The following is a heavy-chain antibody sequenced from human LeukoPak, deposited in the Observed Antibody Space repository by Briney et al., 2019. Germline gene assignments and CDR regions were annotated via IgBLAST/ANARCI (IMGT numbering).Heavy chain of an antibody. CDR1: GGSISNYY. D-gene: IGHD3-10*01. CDR3: VTVGVVRGISFFDY. Sequence: SETLSLTCTVSGGSISNYYWSWIRQPPGKGLEWIGYIYYSGSTDYNPSLKSRVTISVDTSRNQFSLNLTSVTAADTAVYYCVTVGVVRGISFFDYWGQGTLVTVSS. V-gene: IGHV4-59*08. CDR2: IYYSGST. J-gene: IGHJ4*02.